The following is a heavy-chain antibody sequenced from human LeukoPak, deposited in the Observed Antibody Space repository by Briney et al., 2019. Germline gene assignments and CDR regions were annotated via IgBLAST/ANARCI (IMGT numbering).Heavy chain of an antibody. CDR1: GGTFSSYA. J-gene: IGHJ6*03. Sequence: SVKVSCKASGGTFSSYAISWVRQAPGQGLEWMGWITPIFGTANYAQKFQGRVTITTDESTSTAYMELSSLRSEDTAVYYCARGESSGRKDYYYMDVWGKGTTVTVS. CDR2: ITPIFGTA. V-gene: IGHV1-69*05. CDR3: ARGESSGRKDYYYMDV. D-gene: IGHD6-25*01.